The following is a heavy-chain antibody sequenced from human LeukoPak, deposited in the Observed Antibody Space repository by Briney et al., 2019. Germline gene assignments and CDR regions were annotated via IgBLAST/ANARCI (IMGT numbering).Heavy chain of an antibody. Sequence: PGGSLRLSCAASGFAFSSYAMHWVRQAPGKGLGWVTVISYDGSSKYYIDSVKGRFTISRDNSKTTLYLQMDSLRAEDTAVYYCARDFVVNYGWGAFDIWGQGTMLTVSS. J-gene: IGHJ3*02. CDR3: ARDFVVNYGWGAFDI. V-gene: IGHV3-30*04. D-gene: IGHD3-10*01. CDR2: ISYDGSSK. CDR1: GFAFSSYA.